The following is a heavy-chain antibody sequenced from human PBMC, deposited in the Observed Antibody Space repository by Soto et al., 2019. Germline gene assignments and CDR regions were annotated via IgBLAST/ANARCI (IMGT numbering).Heavy chain of an antibody. CDR2: ISSSGGTT. CDR3: ARDYSYACDY. Sequence: EVQLLESGGGLVQPGGSLRLSCAVSGFTVSSFAMIWVRQAPGKGLEWVSVISSSGGTTYYADSVKGRFTISRDNPKNTLYLQMNSLRAEDTAVYYCARDYSYACDYWGQGTLVTVSS. J-gene: IGHJ4*02. CDR1: GFTVSSFA. D-gene: IGHD3-16*01. V-gene: IGHV3-23*01.